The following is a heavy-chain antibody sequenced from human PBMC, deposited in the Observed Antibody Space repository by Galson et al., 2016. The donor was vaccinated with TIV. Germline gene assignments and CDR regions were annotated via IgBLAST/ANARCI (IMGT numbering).Heavy chain of an antibody. V-gene: IGHV3-30*01. CDR1: GFTFSTYA. Sequence: SLRLSCAASGFTFSTYAIHWVRQAPGKGLEWVAVISHDGSNKYYADSVKGRFTISRDNYKNTLNLQMNSLRGEDTAVYYCARDFHAVYRSHYDLRSGNRTPFYHYGMDVWGQGTTVTVSS. CDR3: ARDFHAVYRSHYDLRSGNRTPFYHYGMDV. D-gene: IGHD3-3*01. CDR2: ISHDGSNK. J-gene: IGHJ6*02.